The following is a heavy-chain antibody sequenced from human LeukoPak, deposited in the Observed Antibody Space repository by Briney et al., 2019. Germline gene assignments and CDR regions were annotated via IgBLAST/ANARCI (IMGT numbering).Heavy chain of an antibody. CDR2: IIPTFGTA. CDR3: AREFGYCSSTSCYHNWFDP. D-gene: IGHD2-2*01. J-gene: IGHJ5*02. Sequence: SVKVSCTASGGTFSSYAISWVRQAPGQGLEWMGGIIPTFGTANYAQKFQGRVTITADESTSTAYMELSSLRSEDTAVYYCAREFGYCSSTSCYHNWFDPWGQGTLVTVSS. CDR1: GGTFSSYA. V-gene: IGHV1-69*13.